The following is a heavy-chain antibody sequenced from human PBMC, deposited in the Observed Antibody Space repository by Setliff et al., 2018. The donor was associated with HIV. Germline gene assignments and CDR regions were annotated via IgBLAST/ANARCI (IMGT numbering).Heavy chain of an antibody. CDR1: GYTFTNYS. Sequence: ASVKVSCKASGYTFTNYSMNWVRQAPGQGLEWMGCLNTNTVNPTSARDFTGRFVFSLDTFVKTAYLQISSLKAEDTAMYYCARGGLGAGFDAFDIWGQGTMVTVSS. CDR3: ARGGLGAGFDAFDI. V-gene: IGHV7-4-1*02. J-gene: IGHJ3*02. CDR2: LNTNTVNP. D-gene: IGHD6-19*01.